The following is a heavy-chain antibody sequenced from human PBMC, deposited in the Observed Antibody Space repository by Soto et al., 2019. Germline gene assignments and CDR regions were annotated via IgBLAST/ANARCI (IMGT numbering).Heavy chain of an antibody. V-gene: IGHV3-48*03. CDR1: GGSISSGAYS. D-gene: IGHD3-10*01. CDR3: ARDSVLLWFGESQFPLHFDS. Sequence: QPSETLSLTCAVSGGSISSGAYSWSWVRQAPGKGLEWVSDISTSGGTKYYADSVKGRFTISRDNAKNSLFLQMNSLRAEDTAIYYCARDSVLLWFGESQFPLHFDSWGQGTLVTVSS. J-gene: IGHJ4*02. CDR2: ISTSGGTK.